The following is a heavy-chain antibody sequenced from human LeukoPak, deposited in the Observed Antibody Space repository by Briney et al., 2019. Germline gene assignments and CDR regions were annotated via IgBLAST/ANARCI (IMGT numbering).Heavy chain of an antibody. Sequence: PGGSLRLSCAASGFTFSTYAMTWVRQAPGKGLEWVSVISGSGGSTYYADSVKGRFTISRDNSKNTLNLQMNSLRAEDTAVYYCTKGGYNYNYGELDYWGQGTTVTVSS. CDR1: GFTFSTYA. CDR2: ISGSGGST. V-gene: IGHV3-23*01. D-gene: IGHD5-18*01. CDR3: TKGGYNYNYGELDY. J-gene: IGHJ4*03.